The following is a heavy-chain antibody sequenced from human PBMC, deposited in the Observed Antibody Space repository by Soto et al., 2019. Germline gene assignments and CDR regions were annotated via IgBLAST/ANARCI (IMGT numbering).Heavy chain of an antibody. V-gene: IGHV3-11*01. Sequence: QVQLVESGGGLVQPGGSLRLSCAASGFTFSDYYMTWIRQAPGKGLEWLSYISSSGSIRYYADSVKGRLTISRDNAKNSLFLQMNSLRAEDTALYYCARNQRYCTGGSCFYDIWGQGTMVTVSS. J-gene: IGHJ3*02. CDR3: ARNQRYCTGGSCFYDI. D-gene: IGHD2-8*02. CDR1: GFTFSDYY. CDR2: ISSSGSIR.